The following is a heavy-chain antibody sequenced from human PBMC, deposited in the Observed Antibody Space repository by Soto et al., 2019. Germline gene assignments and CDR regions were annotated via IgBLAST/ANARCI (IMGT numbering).Heavy chain of an antibody. CDR3: ARIRSGNHPDN. D-gene: IGHD4-4*01. CDR2: IYYSGSA. CDR1: GGSISSAGYF. V-gene: IGHV4-31*03. J-gene: IGHJ4*02. Sequence: QVQLQESGPGLVKPSQTLSLTCSVSGGSISSAGYFWSWIRQHPGKGLEWIGHIYYSGSAYYSPSLKGRVAISVDTSRTQFSLNLSSVTAADTAVYYCARIRSGNHPDNWGQGTLVTVSS.